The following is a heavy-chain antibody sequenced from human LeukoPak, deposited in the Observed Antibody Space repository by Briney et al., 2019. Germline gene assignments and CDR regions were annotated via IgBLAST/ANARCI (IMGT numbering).Heavy chain of an antibody. CDR2: ISFDGNNE. CDR1: GFTFSSYA. D-gene: IGHD3-10*01. CDR3: ARDRGMVRGEVLVY. J-gene: IGHJ4*02. Sequence: GGSLRLSCAASGFTFSSYAMHWVRQAPGKGLEWVAVISFDGNNEYYADSVKGRFTISRDNSKNTVYVQMNSLRAEDTAMYYCARDRGMVRGEVLVYWGQGTLVTVSS. V-gene: IGHV3-30-3*01.